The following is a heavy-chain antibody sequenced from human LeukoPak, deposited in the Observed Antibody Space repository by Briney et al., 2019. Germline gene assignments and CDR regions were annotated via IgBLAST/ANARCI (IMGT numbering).Heavy chain of an antibody. CDR3: ARDGAKVVQWLAYDY. J-gene: IGHJ4*02. Sequence: LPGGSLRLSCAASGFTFSSYAMSWVRQAPGKGLEWGSGISGSGGKTYYADSVKGRFTISRDNFKNTLYLQMNSLRAEDTAVYYCARDGAKVVQWLAYDYWGQGTLVTVSS. CDR2: ISGSGGKT. D-gene: IGHD6-19*01. V-gene: IGHV3-23*01. CDR1: GFTFSSYA.